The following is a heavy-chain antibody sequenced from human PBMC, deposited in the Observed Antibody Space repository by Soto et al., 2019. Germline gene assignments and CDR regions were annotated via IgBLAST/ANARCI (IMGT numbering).Heavy chain of an antibody. CDR2: IWYDGSNK. V-gene: IGHV3-33*01. J-gene: IGHJ6*03. Sequence: PGGSLRLSCAASGFTFSSYGMHWVRQAPGKGLGWVAVIWYDGSNKYYADSVKGRFTISRDNSKNTLYLQMNSLRPEDTAVYYCAREKYSNPYYYYYYMDVWGKGTTVTVSS. D-gene: IGHD4-4*01. CDR3: AREKYSNPYYYYYYMDV. CDR1: GFTFSSYG.